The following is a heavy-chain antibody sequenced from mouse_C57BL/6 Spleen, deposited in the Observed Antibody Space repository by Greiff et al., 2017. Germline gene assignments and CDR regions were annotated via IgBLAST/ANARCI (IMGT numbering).Heavy chain of an antibody. CDR2: ISSGSSTI. D-gene: IGHD1-1*01. CDR1: GFTFSDYG. V-gene: IGHV5-17*01. J-gene: IGHJ3*01. Sequence: EVHLVESGGGLVKPGGSLKLSCAASGFTFSDYGMHWVRQAPEQGLEWVAYISSGSSTIYYADTVKGRFTLSRDNAKNTLFLQMTSLRSEDTAMYYCARPPNCYCGRRTWFAYWGQGTLVTVSA. CDR3: ARPPNCYCGRRTWFAY.